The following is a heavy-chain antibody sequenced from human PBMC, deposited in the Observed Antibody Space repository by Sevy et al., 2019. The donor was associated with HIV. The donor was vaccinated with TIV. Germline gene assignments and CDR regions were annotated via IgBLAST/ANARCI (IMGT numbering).Heavy chain of an antibody. Sequence: GGSLRLSCAASGFTFSDHYMEWVRQAPGKGLEWVGRTRNKADGYTTEYAASVKGRFTIPRDDSENSLYLQMNSLKTEETAVYYCSTHAGIAAAGRVFDYWGQGALVTVSS. J-gene: IGHJ4*02. CDR1: GFTFSDHY. CDR3: STHAGIAAAGRVFDY. V-gene: IGHV3-72*01. CDR2: TRNKADGYTT. D-gene: IGHD6-13*01.